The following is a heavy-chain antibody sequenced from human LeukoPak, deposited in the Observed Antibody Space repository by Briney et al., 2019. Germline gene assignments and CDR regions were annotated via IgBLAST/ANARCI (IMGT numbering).Heavy chain of an antibody. CDR1: GGSFSGYY. V-gene: IGHV4-34*01. D-gene: IGHD2-2*01. CDR2: INHSGST. Sequence: PSETLSLTCAVYGGSFSGYYWGWIRQPPGKGLEWIGEINHSGSTNYNPSLKSRVTISVDTSKNQFSLKLSSVTAADTAVYYCARAPTYQPLLRGWFDPWGQGTLVTVSS. CDR3: ARAPTYQPLLRGWFDP. J-gene: IGHJ5*02.